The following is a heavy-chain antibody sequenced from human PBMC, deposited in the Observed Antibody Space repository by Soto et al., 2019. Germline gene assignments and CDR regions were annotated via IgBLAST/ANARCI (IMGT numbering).Heavy chain of an antibody. Sequence: QVQLQESGPGLVKPSETLSLTCTVSGGSISSYYWSWIRQPPGKGLEWIGYIYDSGSTNYNPSLKSRVTISVDTSKNQFSLKLSSVTAADTAVYYCARRYGSAFDFWGQGTMVTVSS. D-gene: IGHD3-10*01. J-gene: IGHJ3*01. V-gene: IGHV4-59*01. CDR1: GGSISSYY. CDR3: ARRYGSAFDF. CDR2: IYDSGST.